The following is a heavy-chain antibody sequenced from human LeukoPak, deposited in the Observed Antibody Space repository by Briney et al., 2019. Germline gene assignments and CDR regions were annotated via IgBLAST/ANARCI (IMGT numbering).Heavy chain of an antibody. D-gene: IGHD1-26*01. CDR2: IYYSVRT. Sequence: SETLSLTCTVSGGSISRYYWSWIRQPPGQGLEWIGYIYYSVRTDFNPSLKRRVTISVDTSKNQFSLKLSSVTAADTAGYYCARGEYSGSYYYSDYWGQGTLVTVSS. V-gene: IGHV4-59*01. CDR3: ARGEYSGSYYYSDY. J-gene: IGHJ4*02. CDR1: GGSISRYY.